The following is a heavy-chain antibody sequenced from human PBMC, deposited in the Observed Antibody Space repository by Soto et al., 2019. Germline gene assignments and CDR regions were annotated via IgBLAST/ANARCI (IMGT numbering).Heavy chain of an antibody. D-gene: IGHD3-22*01. J-gene: IGHJ4*02. CDR3: ARDPDYYDSSGNLFDY. CDR2: IIPIFGTA. V-gene: IGHV1-69*13. Sequence: SVKVSCKASGGTFSIYAISGVLQAPLQGLEWMGGIIPIFGTANYAQKFQGRVTITADESTSTAYMELSSLRSEDTAVYYCARDPDYYDSSGNLFDYWGQGTLVTVSS. CDR1: GGTFSIYA.